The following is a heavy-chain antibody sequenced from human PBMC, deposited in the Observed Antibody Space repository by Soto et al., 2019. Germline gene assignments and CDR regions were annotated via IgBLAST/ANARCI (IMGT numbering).Heavy chain of an antibody. CDR1: GGTFSSYA. Sequence: SVKVSCKASGGTFSSYAISWVRQAPGQGLEWMGGIIPIFGTANYAQKFQGRVTITADKSTSTAYMELSSLRSEETAVYYCARGAPYSYDSSGFYYRYYFDYWGQGTLVTVSS. V-gene: IGHV1-69*06. J-gene: IGHJ4*02. D-gene: IGHD3-22*01. CDR2: IIPIFGTA. CDR3: ARGAPYSYDSSGFYYRYYFDY.